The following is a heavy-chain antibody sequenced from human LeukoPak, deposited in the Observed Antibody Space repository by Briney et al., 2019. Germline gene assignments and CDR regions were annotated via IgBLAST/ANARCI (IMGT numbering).Heavy chain of an antibody. CDR2: ISAYKGNT. D-gene: IGHD3-9*01. Sequence: GASVKVSCKASGYTFTSCGISWVRQAPGQGLEWMGWISAYKGNTNYAQKLQGRVTMTTDTSTSTAYMELRSLRSDDTAVYYCARSKRAYYDILRGGMDVWGKGTMVTVSS. CDR1: GYTFTSCG. V-gene: IGHV1-18*04. CDR3: ARSKRAYYDILRGGMDV. J-gene: IGHJ6*04.